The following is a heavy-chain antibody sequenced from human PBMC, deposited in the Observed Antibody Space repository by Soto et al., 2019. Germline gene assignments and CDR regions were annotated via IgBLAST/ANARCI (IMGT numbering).Heavy chain of an antibody. CDR3: ARYCSSTSCYPYYYYYGMDV. CDR1: GGTFSSYA. V-gene: IGHV1-69*01. D-gene: IGHD2-2*01. J-gene: IGHJ6*02. CDR2: IIPIFGTA. Sequence: QVQLVQSGAEVKKPGSSVKVSCKASGGTFSSYAISWVRQAPGQGLEWMGGIIPIFGTANYAQKFQGRVTITADEPTSTAYMELSSRRSEDTAVYYCARYCSSTSCYPYYYYYGMDVWGQGTTVTVSS.